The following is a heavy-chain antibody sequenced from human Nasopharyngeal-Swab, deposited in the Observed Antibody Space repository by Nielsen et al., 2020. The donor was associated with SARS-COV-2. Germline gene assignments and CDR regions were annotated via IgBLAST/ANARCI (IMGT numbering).Heavy chain of an antibody. D-gene: IGHD5-18*01. J-gene: IGHJ2*01. V-gene: IGHV3-7*01. Sequence: GESLKISCAASGFIFSSSWMSWVRQAPGKGLEWVANIKQDGSEKHYVDSVKGRFSISRDNAKNSLYLQMNSLRAEDTAVYYCARGRLPAMVRNWYFDLWGRGTLVTVSS. CDR3: ARGRLPAMVRNWYFDL. CDR1: GFIFSSSW. CDR2: IKQDGSEK.